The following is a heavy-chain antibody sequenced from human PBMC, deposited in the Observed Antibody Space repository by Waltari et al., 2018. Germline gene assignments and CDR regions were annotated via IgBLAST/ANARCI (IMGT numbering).Heavy chain of an antibody. Sequence: SGYTFTGYYMHWVRQAPGQGLEWMGRINPNSGGTNYAQKFQGRVTMTRDTSISTAYMELSRLRSDDTAVYYCARVPSSGASKEAFDIWGQGTMVTVSS. CDR1: GYTFTGYY. CDR2: INPNSGGT. V-gene: IGHV1-2*06. D-gene: IGHD6-19*01. CDR3: ARVPSSGASKEAFDI. J-gene: IGHJ3*02.